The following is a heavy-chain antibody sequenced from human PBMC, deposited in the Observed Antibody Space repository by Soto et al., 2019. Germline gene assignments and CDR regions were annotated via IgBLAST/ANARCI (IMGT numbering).Heavy chain of an antibody. D-gene: IGHD1-26*01. CDR2: MNPGSGQT. CDR3: ARDRASGSFDY. Sequence: QVQLVQSGDEVKEPGASVRVSCEASGYTFINFDISWVRQAAGQGLEWLGWMNPGSGQTGYASKFQGRVAMTRDASTGTSHLELSSLTSDDTAVYYCARDRASGSFDYWGQGTLVTVSS. J-gene: IGHJ4*02. V-gene: IGHV1-8*02. CDR1: GYTFINFD.